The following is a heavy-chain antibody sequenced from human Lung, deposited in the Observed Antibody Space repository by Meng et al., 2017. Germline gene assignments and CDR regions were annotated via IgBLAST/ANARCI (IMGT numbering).Heavy chain of an antibody. CDR1: NFAYNCYG. CDR2: IRDDGCYN. J-gene: IGHJ4*02. CDR3: ARESDEGYNFDY. V-gene: IGHV3-33*08. D-gene: IGHD5-18*01. Sequence: LTLSGAAFNFAYNCYGLNWDRHAPGKGLVWLAFIRDDGCYNYYAGCVVGRFTISRDNSKISLYVQMNSLRAEDTAVYYGARESDEGYNFDYWGQGTLVTVSS.